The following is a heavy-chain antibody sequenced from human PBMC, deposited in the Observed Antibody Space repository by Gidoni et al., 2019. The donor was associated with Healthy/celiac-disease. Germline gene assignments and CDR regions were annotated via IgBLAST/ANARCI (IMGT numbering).Heavy chain of an antibody. D-gene: IGHD1-26*01. CDR1: GGSISSYY. V-gene: IGHV4-59*01. CDR3: ARERGGGATKGWFDP. Sequence: QVQLQESGPGLVKPSETLSLPCPVSGGSISSYYWSWIRQPPGKGLELIGYIYYSGSTNYNPYIKSRVTISVDTPKNQFSLKLSSVTAADTDGYYCARERGGGATKGWFDPWGQGTLVTVSS. CDR2: IYYSGST. J-gene: IGHJ5*02.